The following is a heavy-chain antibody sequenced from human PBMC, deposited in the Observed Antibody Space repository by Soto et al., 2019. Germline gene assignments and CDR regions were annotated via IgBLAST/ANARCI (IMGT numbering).Heavy chain of an antibody. CDR1: GYPFTTYY. Sequence: ASVKVSCKASGYPFTTYYIHWVRQAPGQGLEWMGIISPDGGRTSYAQKFQGRVTMTRATSTSTLYMELSSLRSEDTAVYYCATRDPGDYWGQGTLVTVSS. CDR3: ATRDPGDY. CDR2: ISPDGGRT. V-gene: IGHV1-46*01. J-gene: IGHJ4*02.